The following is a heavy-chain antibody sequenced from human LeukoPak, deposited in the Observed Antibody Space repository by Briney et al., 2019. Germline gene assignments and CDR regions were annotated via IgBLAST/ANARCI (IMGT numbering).Heavy chain of an antibody. CDR3: ARGRWIYDSSGYLPSDAFDI. J-gene: IGHJ3*02. Sequence: KPGGSLRLSCAASGFTFSDYYMSWIRQAPGKGLEWVSYISSSGSTIYYADSVKGRFTISRDNAKNSLYLQMNSLRAEDTAVYYCARGRWIYDSSGYLPSDAFDIWGQGTMVTVSS. CDR2: ISSSGSTI. V-gene: IGHV3-11*01. D-gene: IGHD3-22*01. CDR1: GFTFSDYY.